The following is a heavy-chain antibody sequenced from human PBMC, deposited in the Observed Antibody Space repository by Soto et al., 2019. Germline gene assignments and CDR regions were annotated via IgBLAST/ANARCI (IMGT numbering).Heavy chain of an antibody. J-gene: IGHJ4*02. CDR2: ISAYNGNT. CDR1: GYTFTSYC. D-gene: IGHD2-21*01. CDR3: ARRPHPDWDFDY. Sequence: GASVKVSCKASGYTFTSYCISWVRQAPGQGLEWMGWISAYNGNTNYAQELQGRVTMTTDTSTSTAYMELRSLRSDDTAVYYCARRPHPDWDFDYWGQGTLVTVSS. V-gene: IGHV1-18*01.